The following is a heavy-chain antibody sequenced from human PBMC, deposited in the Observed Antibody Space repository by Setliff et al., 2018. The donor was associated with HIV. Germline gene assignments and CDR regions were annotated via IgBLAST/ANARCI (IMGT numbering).Heavy chain of an antibody. CDR1: GFTFSNAW. CDR3: TRDLSHIVVVMPRFRY. V-gene: IGHV3-15*01. J-gene: IGHJ4*02. D-gene: IGHD2-21*01. Sequence: SGGSLRLSCAASGFTFSNAWMSWVRQAPGKGQEWVGRIKSKTDGGTTDYAAPVKGRFTISRDDSKSIAYLQMNSLKTEDTAVYYCTRDLSHIVVVMPRFRYWGQGTLVTVSS. CDR2: IKSKTDGGTT.